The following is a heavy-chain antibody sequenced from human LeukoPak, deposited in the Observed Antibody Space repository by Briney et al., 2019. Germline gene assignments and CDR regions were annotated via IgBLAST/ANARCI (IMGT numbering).Heavy chain of an antibody. D-gene: IGHD6-19*01. CDR3: AIGVSSGWYYFDY. CDR2: FDPEDGET. V-gene: IGHV1-24*01. J-gene: IGHJ4*02. CDR1: GYTLTELS. Sequence: GASVKVSCKVSGYTLTELSMHWVRQAPGKGLEWMGGFDPEDGETIYAQKFQGRVTMTEDTSTDTAYMELSSLRYEDTAVYYCAIGVSSGWYYFDYWGQGTLVTVSS.